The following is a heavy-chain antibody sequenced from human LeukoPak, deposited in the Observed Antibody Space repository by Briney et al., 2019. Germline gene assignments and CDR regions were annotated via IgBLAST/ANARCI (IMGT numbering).Heavy chain of an antibody. V-gene: IGHV3-48*01. J-gene: IGHJ6*02. Sequence: SXXXSXXAXGXTXXXYSMNWVRQAPGKGLEWVSYSSSSGSTISYADSVQGRFTISRDNAKNSLYLQMNSLRAEDTAVYYCARVPTTYGMDVWGQGTTVTVSS. CDR3: ARVPTTYGMDV. CDR2: SSSSGSTI. CDR1: GXTXXXYS. D-gene: IGHD4-11*01.